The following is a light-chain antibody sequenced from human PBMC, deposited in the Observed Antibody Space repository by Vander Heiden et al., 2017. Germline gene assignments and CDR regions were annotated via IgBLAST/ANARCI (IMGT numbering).Light chain of an antibody. CDR1: QSISSY. V-gene: IGKV1-39*01. CDR2: AAL. CDR3: PHIYSILQVA. Sequence: DIQMTQSPSSLSASVGDRVTITCRASQSISSYLNWYQQKPGNAPKLLISAALSLQSGVPSSSSRREYRTDLTLTNSRLQPEDSATCSCPHIYSILQVALGQRTRLEIK. J-gene: IGKJ5*01.